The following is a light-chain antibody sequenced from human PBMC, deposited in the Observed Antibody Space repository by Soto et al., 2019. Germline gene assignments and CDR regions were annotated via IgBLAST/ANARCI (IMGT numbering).Light chain of an antibody. J-gene: IGKJ1*01. V-gene: IGKV1-39*01. CDR3: QQSFSTPPWT. Sequence: DIQMTQSPSSLSASVEDRVTFTCRASQNIATYLHWYQQKPGKAPKLLIYGASNLQSGVPPRFSGSGSGTDFTLTISSLQPEDVATYYCQQSFSTPPWTFGQGTKVEIK. CDR2: GAS. CDR1: QNIATY.